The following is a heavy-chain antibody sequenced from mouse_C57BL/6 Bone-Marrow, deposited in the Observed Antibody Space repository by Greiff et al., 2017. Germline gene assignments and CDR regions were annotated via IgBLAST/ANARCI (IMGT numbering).Heavy chain of an antibody. CDR3: ASYYSNYRWFAY. V-gene: IGHV1-9*01. CDR2: IFPGSGST. J-gene: IGHJ3*01. D-gene: IGHD2-5*01. Sequence: QVQLQQSGAELMKPGASVKLSCKATGYTFTGYWIEWVKQRPGHGLEWIGEIFPGSGSTNYNEKFKGTATFTADTSSNTSYMQLSSQTTEDSAIYYCASYYSNYRWFAYWGQGTLSTVSA. CDR1: GYTFTGYW.